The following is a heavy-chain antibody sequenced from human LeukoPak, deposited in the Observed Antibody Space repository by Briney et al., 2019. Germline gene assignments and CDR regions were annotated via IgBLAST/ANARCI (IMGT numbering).Heavy chain of an antibody. Sequence: SVKVSCKASGGTFSSYAISWVRQAPGQGLEWMGRIIPILGIANYAQKFQGRVTITADKSTSTAYMELSSLRSEDTAVYYCALWFGELSINWFDPWGQGTLVTVSS. J-gene: IGHJ5*02. D-gene: IGHD3-10*01. CDR2: IIPILGIA. CDR3: ALWFGELSINWFDP. V-gene: IGHV1-69*04. CDR1: GGTFSSYA.